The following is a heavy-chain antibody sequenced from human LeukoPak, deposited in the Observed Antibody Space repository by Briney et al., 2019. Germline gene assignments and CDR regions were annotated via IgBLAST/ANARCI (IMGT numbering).Heavy chain of an antibody. D-gene: IGHD3-22*01. V-gene: IGHV3-15*01. J-gene: IGHJ4*02. CDR2: IKSKTDGGTT. CDR3: TTPYYYDSSGYLDY. CDR1: GFTFSNAW. Sequence: GGSLRLSCAASGFTFSNAWMSWVRQAPGKGLEWVGRIKSKTDGGTTDYAVPVKGRFTISRDDSNNALYLQMNSLKTEDTAVYYCTTPYYYDSSGYLDYWGQGTLVTVSS.